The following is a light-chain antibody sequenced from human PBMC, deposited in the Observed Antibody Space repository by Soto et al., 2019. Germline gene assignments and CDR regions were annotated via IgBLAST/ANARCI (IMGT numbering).Light chain of an antibody. V-gene: IGLV2-23*02. CDR2: EVS. Sequence: QSVLTQPASVSGSPGQSITISCTGTSSDVGSYNLVSWYQQHPGKAPKLMIYEVSKRPSVVSNRFSGSKSGNTASLTISGLQAEDEADYYCCSYAVPYVFGTGTKVTVL. J-gene: IGLJ1*01. CDR1: SSDVGSYNL. CDR3: CSYAVPYV.